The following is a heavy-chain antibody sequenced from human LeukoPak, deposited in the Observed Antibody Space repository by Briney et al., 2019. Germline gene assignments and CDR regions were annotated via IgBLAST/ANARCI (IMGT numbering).Heavy chain of an antibody. J-gene: IGHJ4*02. Sequence: SESLSLTCTVSGASISSSSYYWGWIRQPPGKGLEWNGIIYYRGSTHYNPSLKSRVTISVDTSKSQFSLKLSSVTPADTAVYYCARRLPMVENNGDYFDYWGQGTLVTLSS. CDR3: ARRLPMVENNGDYFDY. D-gene: IGHD1/OR15-1a*01. CDR1: GASISSSSYY. V-gene: IGHV4-39*01. CDR2: IYYRGST.